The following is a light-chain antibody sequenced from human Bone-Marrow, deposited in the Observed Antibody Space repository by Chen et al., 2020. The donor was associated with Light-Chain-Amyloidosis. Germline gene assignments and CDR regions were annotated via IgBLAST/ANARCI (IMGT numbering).Light chain of an antibody. Sequence: SYVLTQPSSVSVALGQTATIACGGNNIGSTSVHWYQQTPGQAPLLVVYDDSDRPSGIPKRLSGSNSGNTATLTISRVEAGDEADYYCQVWDRSSDRPVFGGGTKLTVL. CDR2: DDS. CDR1: NIGSTS. CDR3: QVWDRSSDRPV. J-gene: IGLJ3*02. V-gene: IGLV3-21*02.